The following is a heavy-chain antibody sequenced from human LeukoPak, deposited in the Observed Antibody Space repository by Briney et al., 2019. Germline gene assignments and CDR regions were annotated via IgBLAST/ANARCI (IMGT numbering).Heavy chain of an antibody. CDR2: ISGSGGST. Sequence: GGSLRLSCAASGFTLSSYSMSWVRQAPGKGLEWGSAISGSGGSTYYADSVKGRFTISRDNSKNTLYLQMNSLRAEDTAVYYCAKDRYYASSGYYVSWGQGTPVTVSS. J-gene: IGHJ5*02. D-gene: IGHD3-22*01. V-gene: IGHV3-23*01. CDR3: AKDRYYASSGYYVS. CDR1: GFTLSSYS.